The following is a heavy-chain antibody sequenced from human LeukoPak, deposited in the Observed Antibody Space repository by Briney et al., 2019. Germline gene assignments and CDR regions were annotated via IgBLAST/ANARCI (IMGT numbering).Heavy chain of an antibody. V-gene: IGHV3-74*01. D-gene: IGHD3-9*01. CDR1: GFSLSRYW. J-gene: IGHJ6*03. CDR3: TRGGFDHNMDV. Sequence: PGGSLRLSCAASGFSLSRYWMHWVRQAPGTGLVWVSYIDNDGTGTNYADSVRGRFTVSRDNAKNTLYLQMNGLRAEDTAVYYCTRGGFDHNMDVWGKGTTVT. CDR2: IDNDGTGT.